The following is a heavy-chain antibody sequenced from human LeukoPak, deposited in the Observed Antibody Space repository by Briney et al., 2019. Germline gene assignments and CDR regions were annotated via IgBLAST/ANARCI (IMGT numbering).Heavy chain of an antibody. CDR2: IYPGDSDT. D-gene: IGHD6-19*01. V-gene: IGHV5-51*01. CDR1: GYSFSSYW. Sequence: GESLKISCKGSGYSFSSYWIAWVRQMPGKGLEWLGIIYPGDSDTRYSPSFQGQVTISADKSISTAYLQWSSLKASDTAMYYCARQQWLGHNWFDPWGQGTLVTVSS. J-gene: IGHJ5*02. CDR3: ARQQWLGHNWFDP.